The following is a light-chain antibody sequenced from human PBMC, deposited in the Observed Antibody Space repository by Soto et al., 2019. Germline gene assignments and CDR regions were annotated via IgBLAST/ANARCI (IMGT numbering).Light chain of an antibody. J-gene: IGKJ1*01. CDR1: QTVSSN. V-gene: IGKV3-15*01. Sequence: EIVMTQSPGTLFVSPGERATLSCRASQTVSSNLAWYQQKPGQAPRLLIYGASTRATGIPARFSGSGSGTEFTLTISSLQSEDFAVYYCQQYNNWPRTFGQGTKVDIK. CDR2: GAS. CDR3: QQYNNWPRT.